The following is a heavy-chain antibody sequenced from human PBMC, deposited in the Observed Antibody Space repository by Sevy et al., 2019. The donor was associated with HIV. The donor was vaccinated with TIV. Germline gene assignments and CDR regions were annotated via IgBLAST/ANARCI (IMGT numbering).Heavy chain of an antibody. D-gene: IGHD1-7*01. J-gene: IGHJ6*02. CDR3: ARDLGNYVAYYYGMDV. CDR2: INAGNGNT. CDR1: GYTFTSYA. V-gene: IGHV1-3*01. Sequence: ASVKVSCKASGYTFTSYAMHWVRQAPGQRLEWMGWINAGNGNTKYSQKFQGRVTITRDTSASTAYMELSSLRSEDTAVYYCARDLGNYVAYYYGMDVWGQGTTVTVSS.